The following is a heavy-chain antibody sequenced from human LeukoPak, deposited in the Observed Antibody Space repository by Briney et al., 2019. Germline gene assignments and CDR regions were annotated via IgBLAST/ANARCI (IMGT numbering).Heavy chain of an antibody. CDR1: GFTFSSYT. D-gene: IGHD5-24*01. Sequence: GGSLRLSCAASGFTFSSYTMNWVRQAPGKGLEWVSYISSSSSTIYYADSVKGRFTISRDNAKNSLYPQMNSLRAEDTAVYYCARDSGRDGYNWDAFDIWGQGTMVTVSS. CDR2: ISSSSSTI. CDR3: ARDSGRDGYNWDAFDI. V-gene: IGHV3-48*04. J-gene: IGHJ3*02.